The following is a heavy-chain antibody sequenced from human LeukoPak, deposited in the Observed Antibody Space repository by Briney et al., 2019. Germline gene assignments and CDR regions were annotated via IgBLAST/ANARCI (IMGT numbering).Heavy chain of an antibody. CDR3: ARDVRDGASDY. Sequence: GGSLRLSCAASGFTFSSYSMNWVRQAPGKGLEWVSSICSSGTTYYADSVKGRFTISRDNSKTTLYLQMNSLRAEDTAVYYCARDVRDGASDYWGQGTLVTVSS. CDR2: ICSSGTT. CDR1: GFTFSSYS. J-gene: IGHJ4*02. D-gene: IGHD3-10*02. V-gene: IGHV3-21*04.